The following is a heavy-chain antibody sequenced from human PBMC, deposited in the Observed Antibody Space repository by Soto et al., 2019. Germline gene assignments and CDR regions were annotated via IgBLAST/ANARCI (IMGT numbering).Heavy chain of an antibody. Sequence: PSETMSLTCTVSGGYISSYYLSWIRQNPGKGLEWIGNIHYSGSTYYDSSLKSRVTISVDTSKNQFSLKLSSVTAADTAVYYCASQHYYDSSGYYVVYWGQGTLVTVSS. V-gene: IGHV4-59*04. CDR1: GGYISSYY. CDR3: ASQHYYDSSGYYVVY. D-gene: IGHD3-22*01. CDR2: IHYSGST. J-gene: IGHJ4*02.